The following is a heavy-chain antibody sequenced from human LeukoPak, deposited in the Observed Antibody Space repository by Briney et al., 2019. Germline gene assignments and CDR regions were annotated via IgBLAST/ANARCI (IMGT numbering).Heavy chain of an antibody. CDR1: GDIFNSYS. CDR3: ARVGRSRGSLPNSYYYMDV. J-gene: IGHJ6*03. D-gene: IGHD1-26*01. CDR2: IIPILGST. V-gene: IGHV1-69*05. Sequence: ASVQVSCNASGDIFNSYSVSWVRQAPGQGREGMGGIIPILGSTNYAQKFQGRVTITTDQSTRTAYMELNSLSYDDTAVYYCARVGRSRGSLPNSYYYMDVWGKGTTVTVSS.